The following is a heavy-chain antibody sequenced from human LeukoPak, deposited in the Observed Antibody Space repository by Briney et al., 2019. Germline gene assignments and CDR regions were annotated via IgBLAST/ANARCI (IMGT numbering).Heavy chain of an antibody. CDR3: ARDPGSYRYVFDY. CDR1: GFTFSSYW. CDR2: INSDGSST. V-gene: IGHV3-74*01. D-gene: IGHD3-16*02. Sequence: GGSLRLSCAASGFTFSSYWMHWVRQAPGKGLVWVSRINSDGSSTSYADSVKGRFTISRDNAKNTLYLQMNSLRAEDTAAYYCARDPGSYRYVFDYWGQGTLVTVSS. J-gene: IGHJ4*02.